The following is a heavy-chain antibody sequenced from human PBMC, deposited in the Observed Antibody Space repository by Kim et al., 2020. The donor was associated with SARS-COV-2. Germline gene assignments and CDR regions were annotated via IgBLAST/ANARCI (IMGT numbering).Heavy chain of an antibody. J-gene: IGHJ4*02. V-gene: IGHV1-46*01. CDR2: ST. CDR3: ARGTKGCYDY. Sequence: STSYAQKFQGRVTMTRDTSTSTVYMELSSLRSEDTAVYYCARGTKGCYDYWGQGTLVTVSS.